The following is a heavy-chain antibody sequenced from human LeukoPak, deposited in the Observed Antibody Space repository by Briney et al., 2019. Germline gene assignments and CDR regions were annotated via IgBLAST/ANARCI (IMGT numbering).Heavy chain of an antibody. D-gene: IGHD2-2*02. V-gene: IGHV1-69*05. Sequence: SVKVSCKASGGTFSSYAISWVRQAPGQGLEWMGGIIPIFGTANYAQKFQGRVTITTDESTGTAYMELSSLRSEDTAVYYCARGIVVVPAAIEDNWFDPWGQGTLVTVSS. J-gene: IGHJ5*02. CDR1: GGTFSSYA. CDR2: IIPIFGTA. CDR3: ARGIVVVPAAIEDNWFDP.